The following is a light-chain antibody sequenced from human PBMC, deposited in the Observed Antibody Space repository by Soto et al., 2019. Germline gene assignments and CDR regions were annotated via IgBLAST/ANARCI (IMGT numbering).Light chain of an antibody. V-gene: IGLV2-14*01. Sequence: QSALTQPASVSGSPGQSITISCTGTSSDVGGYNYVSWYQQHPGKAPKLMIYEVSNRPSGVSNRCSGSKSGNTASLTISGLQAEDEADYFCSSYGSTSTRYVFGTGTKLTVL. CDR1: SSDVGGYNY. J-gene: IGLJ1*01. CDR3: SSYGSTSTRYV. CDR2: EVS.